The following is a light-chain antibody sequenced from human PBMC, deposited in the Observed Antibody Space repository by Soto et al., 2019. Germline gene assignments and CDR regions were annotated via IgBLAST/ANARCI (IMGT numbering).Light chain of an antibody. CDR1: SSDVGGYNY. V-gene: IGLV2-14*01. Sequence: QSVLTQPASVSGSPGQSITISCTGTSSDVGGYNYVSWYQQHPGKAPKLMIYEVSNRPSGVSNRFSGSKSGNTASLTISRLQAEDEPDYYCSSYTSSSTLYVFGTGTKGTVL. J-gene: IGLJ1*01. CDR2: EVS. CDR3: SSYTSSSTLYV.